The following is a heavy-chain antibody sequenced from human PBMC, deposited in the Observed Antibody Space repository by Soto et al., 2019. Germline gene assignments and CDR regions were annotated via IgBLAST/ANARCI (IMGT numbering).Heavy chain of an antibody. Sequence: GGSLRLSCAASGFTFSTYWMHWVRQAPGKGLVWVSRIKSDGSSTTYADSVKGRFTISRDNAKNTLYLQMNSLRVEDTAVYYCARSDWFDPWGQGTLVTVSS. CDR3: ARSDWFDP. V-gene: IGHV3-74*01. J-gene: IGHJ5*02. CDR2: IKSDGSST. CDR1: GFTFSTYW.